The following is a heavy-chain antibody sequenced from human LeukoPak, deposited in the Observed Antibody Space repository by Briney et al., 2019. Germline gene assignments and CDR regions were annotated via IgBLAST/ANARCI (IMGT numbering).Heavy chain of an antibody. Sequence: SETLSLTCKVSGDSISRDYWSWIRQPPGKGLEWIGYIYYSGSTNYSPSLKSRVTISVDTSKNEFSLELSSVTAADTAVYYCARHGKTWFGEYPRPYKWFDLWGQGTLVTVSS. J-gene: IGHJ5*02. CDR3: ARHGKTWFGEYPRPYKWFDL. CDR1: GDSISRDY. V-gene: IGHV4-59*08. CDR2: IYYSGST. D-gene: IGHD3-10*01.